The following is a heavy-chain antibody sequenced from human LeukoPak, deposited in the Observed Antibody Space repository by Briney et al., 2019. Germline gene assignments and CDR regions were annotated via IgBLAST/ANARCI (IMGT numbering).Heavy chain of an antibody. CDR2: INPNSGGT. V-gene: IGHV1-2*02. D-gene: IGHD6-13*01. CDR3: ARVLPGYSSREYYFDY. J-gene: IGHJ4*02. CDR1: GYTFTGYY. Sequence: ASVKVSCKASGYTFTGYYMHWVRQAPGQGLEWMGWINPNSGGTNYAQKFQGRVTMTRDTSISTAYMELSRLRSDDTAVYYCARVLPGYSSREYYFDYWGQGTLVTVSS.